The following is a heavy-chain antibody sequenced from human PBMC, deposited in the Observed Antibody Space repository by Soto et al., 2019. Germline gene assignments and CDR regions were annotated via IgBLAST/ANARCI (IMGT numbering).Heavy chain of an antibody. Sequence: SETLSLTCAVYGGSFSGYYWSWIRQPPGKGLEWIGEINHSGSTNYNPSLKSRVTISVDTSKNQFSLKLSSVTAADTAVYYCARLKTITTGGWGQGTLVTVSS. V-gene: IGHV4-34*01. D-gene: IGHD1-1*01. CDR2: INHSGST. J-gene: IGHJ4*02. CDR3: ARLKTITTGG. CDR1: GGSFSGYY.